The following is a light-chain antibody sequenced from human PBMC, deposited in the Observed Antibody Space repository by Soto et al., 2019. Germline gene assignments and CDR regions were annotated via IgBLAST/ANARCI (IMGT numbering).Light chain of an antibody. J-gene: IGKJ2*01. Sequence: EIVLTQSPGTLSLSPGERVSLSCRASHSVSSNYLAWYQQKLGQAPRLLIYAASSRATGVPDRFSGSGSGTGFTLTITRLQPEDFAVYSCQQYGSSPPTFGRGTKLEIK. CDR3: QQYGSSPPT. V-gene: IGKV3-20*01. CDR1: HSVSSNY. CDR2: AAS.